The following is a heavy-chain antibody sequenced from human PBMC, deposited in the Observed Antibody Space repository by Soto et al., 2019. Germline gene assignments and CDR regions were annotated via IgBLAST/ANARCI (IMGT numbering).Heavy chain of an antibody. CDR1: GYSFTSYW. J-gene: IGHJ6*02. D-gene: IGHD2-2*01. CDR2: IYPGDSDT. Sequence: GESLKISCKGSGYSFTSYWIGWVRQMPGKGLEWMGIIYPGDSDTNYSPSFQGHVTISADKSISTAYLQWSSLKASDTAMYYCARQAKVVPADNFYYYGMDVWGQGTTVTVSS. CDR3: ARQAKVVPADNFYYYGMDV. V-gene: IGHV5-51*01.